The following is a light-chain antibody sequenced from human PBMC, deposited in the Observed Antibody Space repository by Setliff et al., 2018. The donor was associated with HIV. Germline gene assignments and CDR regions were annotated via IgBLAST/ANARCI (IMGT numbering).Light chain of an antibody. CDR3: CSYAGSSTPYV. Sequence: LAQPASVSGSPGQSITISCTGTSSDVGSYNLVSWYQQHPGKAPKLMIYEVSKRPSGVSNRFSDSKSGNTASLTISGLQAEDEADYYCCSYAGSSTPYVFGSGTKVTVL. J-gene: IGLJ1*01. CDR1: SSDVGSYNL. CDR2: EVS. V-gene: IGLV2-23*02.